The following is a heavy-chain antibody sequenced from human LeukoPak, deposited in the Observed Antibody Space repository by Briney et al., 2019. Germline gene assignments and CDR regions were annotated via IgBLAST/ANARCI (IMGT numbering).Heavy chain of an antibody. V-gene: IGHV3-7*01. CDR1: GFTFSSYW. J-gene: IGHJ4*02. D-gene: IGHD3-9*01. Sequence: GGSLRLSCAASGFTFSSYWMSWVRQAPGKGLEGVANIKQDGSEKYYVDSVKGRFTISRDNAKNSLYLQMNSLRAEDTAVYYCAREGYDILTGYYRHFDYWGQGTLVTVSS. CDR2: IKQDGSEK. CDR3: AREGYDILTGYYRHFDY.